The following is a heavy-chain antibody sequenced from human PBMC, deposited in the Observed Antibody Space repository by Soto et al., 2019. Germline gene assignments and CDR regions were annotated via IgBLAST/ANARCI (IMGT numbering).Heavy chain of an antibody. CDR1: GYTFTSYA. CDR2: INAGNGNT. J-gene: IGHJ4*02. CDR3: ASGSGWYSPFAY. V-gene: IGHV1-3*05. Sequence: QVQLVQSGAEEKKPGASVKVSCKASGYTFTSYAMHWVRQAPGQRLEWMGWINAGNGNTKYSQKFQGRVTITRDSSASTAYMQLSSLRSEDTAVYYCASGSGWYSPFAYWGQGTQVTVSS. D-gene: IGHD6-19*01.